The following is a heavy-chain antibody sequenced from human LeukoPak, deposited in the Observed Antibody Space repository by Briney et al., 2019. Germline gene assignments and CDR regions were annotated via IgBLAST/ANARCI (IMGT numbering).Heavy chain of an antibody. CDR3: ARGPDSSGYYYSYYYYMDV. J-gene: IGHJ6*03. D-gene: IGHD3-22*01. Sequence: PGGSLRLSCAASGFTISTYGMHWVRQAPGKGLEWVALISYDGSDKYYADSVKGRFTISRDNSKNTLYLQMNSLRAEDTAVYYCARGPDSSGYYYSYYYYMDVWGKGTTVTVSS. CDR2: ISYDGSDK. CDR1: GFTISTYG. V-gene: IGHV3-30*03.